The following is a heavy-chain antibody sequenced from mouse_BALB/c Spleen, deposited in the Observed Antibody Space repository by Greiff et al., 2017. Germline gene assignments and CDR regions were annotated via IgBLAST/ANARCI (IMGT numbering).Heavy chain of an antibody. CDR2: IYWDDDK. CDR1: GFSLSTSGMG. J-gene: IGHJ3*01. V-gene: IGHV8-12*01. CDR3: ARGYDGAWFAY. D-gene: IGHD2-14*01. Sequence: QVTLKVSGPGILQPSQTLSLSCSFSGFSLSTSGMGVSWIRQPSGKGLEWLAHIYWDDDKRYNPSLKSRLTISKDTSSNQVFLKITSVDTADTATYYCARGYDGAWFAYWGQGTLVTVSA.